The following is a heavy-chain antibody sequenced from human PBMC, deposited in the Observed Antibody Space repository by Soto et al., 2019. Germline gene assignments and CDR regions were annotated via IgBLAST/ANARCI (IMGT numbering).Heavy chain of an antibody. J-gene: IGHJ4*02. CDR1: GGSISSGDYY. D-gene: IGHD3-22*01. CDR3: ARETPYDSSGYWGGVDY. Sequence: SETLSLTCTVSGGSISSGDYYWSWIRQPPGKGLEWIGYIYYSGSTYYNPSLKSRVTISVDTSKNQFSLKLSSVTAADTAVYYCARETPYDSSGYWGGVDYWGQGTLVTVSS. CDR2: IYYSGST. V-gene: IGHV4-30-4*01.